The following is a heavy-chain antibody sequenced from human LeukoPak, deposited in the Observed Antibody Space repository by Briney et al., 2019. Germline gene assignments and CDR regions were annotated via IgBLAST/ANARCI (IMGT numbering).Heavy chain of an antibody. CDR2: ISYDGSNK. CDR1: GLSFSKYG. CDR3: SSDRREMATTFYCYYGMDF. J-gene: IGHJ6*02. V-gene: IGHV3-30*03. D-gene: IGHD5-24*01. Sequence: GGSLRLSCALSGLSFSKYGMHWARQPPGKGLEWVAVISYDGSNKYNADSVKGQFTISRDNSKNTLYLQMKGLRAEDTAVYYCSSDRREMATTFYCYYGMDFWGQGTTVTVSS.